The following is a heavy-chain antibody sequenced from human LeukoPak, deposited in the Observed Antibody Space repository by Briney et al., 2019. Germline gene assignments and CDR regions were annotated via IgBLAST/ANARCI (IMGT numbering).Heavy chain of an antibody. CDR2: IYYSGST. D-gene: IGHD3-3*02. V-gene: IGHV4-39*01. CDR1: GGSISSRSYY. J-gene: IGHJ4*02. CDR3: ARLISIFGVATDY. Sequence: SETLSPTCTVSGGSISSRSYYWGWIRQPPGKGLEWIASIYYSGSTYYNPSLKSRVTISVDTSKNQFSLKLSSVTAADTAVYYCARLISIFGVATDYWGQGTLVTVSS.